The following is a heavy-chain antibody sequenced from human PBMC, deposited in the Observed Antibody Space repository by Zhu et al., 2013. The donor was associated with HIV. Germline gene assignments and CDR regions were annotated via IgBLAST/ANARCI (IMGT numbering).Heavy chain of an antibody. CDR2: ITPVSGT. CDR3: ARRVGRGHYDL. CDR1: GGIVSRYS. Sequence: VQLIQSGAEVRRPGSSVKVSCKASGGIVSRYSISWVRQAPGQGPEWMGVITPVSGTKFAQNFQGRATIIADDSSNTVSVELSSLRSEDTAVYYCARRVGRGHYDLWGQGTLVTVSS. D-gene: IGHD1-26*01. J-gene: IGHJ5*02. V-gene: IGHV1-69*01.